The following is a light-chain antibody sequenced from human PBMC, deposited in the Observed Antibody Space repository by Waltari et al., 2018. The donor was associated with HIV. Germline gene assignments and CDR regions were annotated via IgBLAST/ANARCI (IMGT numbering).Light chain of an antibody. CDR3: QQYNSDPS. CDR2: KAS. J-gene: IGKJ5*01. Sequence: DIQVTQSPSSVSASVGDRVTITCRASQGISNWLAWYQQKPGKAPKLLIHKASVLENGVSSRFSGSRFGTDFTLIIDSLEPDDFATYYCQQYNSDPSFGQGTRLEMK. V-gene: IGKV1-5*03. CDR1: QGISNW.